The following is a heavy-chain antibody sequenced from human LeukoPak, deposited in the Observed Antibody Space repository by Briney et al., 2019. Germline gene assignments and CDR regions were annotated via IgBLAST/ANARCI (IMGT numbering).Heavy chain of an antibody. CDR3: ARNNGGSYYPHFDF. D-gene: IGHD1-26*01. Sequence: PGVSLRLSCAASGFTFSSYWMSWVRQAPGKGLEWVANIKQDGSEKYYVDSVKGRFTISRDNAKNSLDLQMNSLRDEDTAVYYCARNNGGSYYPHFDFWGQGTLVTVSS. CDR1: GFTFSSYW. V-gene: IGHV3-7*01. CDR2: IKQDGSEK. J-gene: IGHJ4*02.